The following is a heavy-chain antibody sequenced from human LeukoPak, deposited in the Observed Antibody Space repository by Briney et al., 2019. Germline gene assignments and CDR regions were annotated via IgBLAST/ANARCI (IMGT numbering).Heavy chain of an antibody. J-gene: IGHJ4*02. Sequence: PGGSLRLSRAASGFTFSSYWMHWVRHGPEKGLVWVSRINSDGRSIAYADSVKGRFTISRDNAKSTLYLQMNSLRAEDTAVYYCLRCTNTNCFDYWGQGTLVTVSS. CDR1: GFTFSSYW. CDR3: LRCTNTNCFDY. CDR2: INSDGRSI. D-gene: IGHD2-8*01. V-gene: IGHV3-74*01.